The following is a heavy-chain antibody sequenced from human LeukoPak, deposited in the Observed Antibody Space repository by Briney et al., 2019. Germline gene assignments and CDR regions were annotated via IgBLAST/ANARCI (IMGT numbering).Heavy chain of an antibody. J-gene: IGHJ5*02. Sequence: PSETLSLTCTVSGGSISSSTYYWGWIRQPPGKGLEWIGNIYYSGSTYYNPSLKSRVTISVDTSKNQFSPKLSSVTAADTAVYYCARPVAGTNGWFDPWGQGTLVTVSS. D-gene: IGHD6-19*01. CDR3: ARPVAGTNGWFDP. V-gene: IGHV4-39*07. CDR2: IYYSGST. CDR1: GGSISSSTYY.